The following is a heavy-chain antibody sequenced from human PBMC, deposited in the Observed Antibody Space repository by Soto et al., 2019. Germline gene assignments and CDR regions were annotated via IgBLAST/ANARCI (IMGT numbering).Heavy chain of an antibody. CDR3: ARGFWSGSYYYYGMDG. Sequence: SVKVSCKASGGTFSSYAISWVRQAPGQGLEWMGGIIPIFGTANYAQKFQGRVTITADESTSTAYMELSSLRSEDTAVYYCARGFWSGSYYYYGMDGWGQGTTVTVSS. J-gene: IGHJ6*02. V-gene: IGHV1-69*13. CDR2: IIPIFGTA. D-gene: IGHD3-3*01. CDR1: GGTFSSYA.